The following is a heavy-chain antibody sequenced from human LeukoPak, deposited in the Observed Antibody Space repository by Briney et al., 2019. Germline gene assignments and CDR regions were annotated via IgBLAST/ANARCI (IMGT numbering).Heavy chain of an antibody. V-gene: IGHV3-30*02. Sequence: GGSLRLSCAASGFTFSSYGMHWVRQAPGKGLEWVAFIRYDGSNKYYADSVKGRFTISRDNSKNTLYLQMNSLRAEDTAVYYCAKARYYYDSSGSRGTNYFDYWGQGTLVTVSS. CDR1: GFTFSSYG. D-gene: IGHD3-22*01. CDR3: AKARYYYDSSGSRGTNYFDY. CDR2: IRYDGSNK. J-gene: IGHJ4*02.